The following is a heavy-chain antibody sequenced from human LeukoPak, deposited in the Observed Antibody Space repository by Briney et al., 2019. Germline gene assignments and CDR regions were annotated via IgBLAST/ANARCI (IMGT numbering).Heavy chain of an antibody. V-gene: IGHV1-69*01. Sequence: GIIPIFGTANYAQKFQGRVTITADESTSTAYMELSSLRSEDTAVYYCARDLGCSTSCYIRWGQGTLVTVSS. J-gene: IGHJ4*02. CDR2: IIPIFGTA. D-gene: IGHD2-2*02. CDR3: ARDLGCSTSCYIR.